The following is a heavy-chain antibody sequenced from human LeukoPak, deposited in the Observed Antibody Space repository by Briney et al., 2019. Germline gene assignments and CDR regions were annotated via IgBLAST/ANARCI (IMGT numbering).Heavy chain of an antibody. V-gene: IGHV3-23*01. Sequence: GGSLRLSCAASGFTFGTYAMSWVRQAPGKGLEWVSAITGSGGTTYYGDSVKGRFTISRGNSKHTLYLQMNSLRAEDTAVYYCAKDGDYYDGEIHFDFWGQGTLVTVSS. CDR2: ITGSGGTT. CDR1: GFTFGTYA. CDR3: AKDGDYYDGEIHFDF. J-gene: IGHJ4*02. D-gene: IGHD3-22*01.